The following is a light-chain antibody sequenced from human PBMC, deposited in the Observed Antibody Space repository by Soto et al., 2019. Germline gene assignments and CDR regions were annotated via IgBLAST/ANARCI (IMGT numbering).Light chain of an antibody. J-gene: IGKJ1*01. CDR1: QSVSSY. Sequence: EVCFTQSPATLSLSPGERATLSCRASQSVSSYLAWYQQKPGQAPRLLIYDASNRATGIPARFSGSGSGTDFTLTISSLEPEDFAVYYCQQRSNWRGTFGQGTKVDIK. CDR3: QQRSNWRGT. V-gene: IGKV3-11*01. CDR2: DAS.